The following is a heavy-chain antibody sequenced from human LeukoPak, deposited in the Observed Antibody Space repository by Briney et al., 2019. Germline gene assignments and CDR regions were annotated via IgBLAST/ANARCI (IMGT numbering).Heavy chain of an antibody. CDR1: GYTFTGYY. CDR3: AKTYYYDRVYPH. V-gene: IGHV1-2*02. Sequence: ASLKVSCKASGYTFTGYYMHWVRQAPGQGLEWMGWINPNSGGTNYAQKFQGRVTMTRDTSISTAYMELSRLRSDDKAVYYCAKTYYYDRVYPHWGQGTLVTVSS. D-gene: IGHD3-22*01. CDR2: INPNSGGT. J-gene: IGHJ1*01.